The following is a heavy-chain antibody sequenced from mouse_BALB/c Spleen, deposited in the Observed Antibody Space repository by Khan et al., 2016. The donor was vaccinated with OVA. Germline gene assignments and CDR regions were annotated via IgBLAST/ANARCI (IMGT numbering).Heavy chain of an antibody. CDR2: ISSGGSYT. CDR3: SRGLRLLAY. Sequence: EVNLVESGGDLVKPGGSLKLSCAASGFTFSNYGMSWVRQTPDKRLEWVATISSGGSYTYYADSVKGRFTISRDNAKNTLYLQMSSLKSEDTAMYYCSRGLRLLAYWGQGTLVTVSA. V-gene: IGHV5-6*01. J-gene: IGHJ3*01. D-gene: IGHD1-2*01. CDR1: GFTFSNYG.